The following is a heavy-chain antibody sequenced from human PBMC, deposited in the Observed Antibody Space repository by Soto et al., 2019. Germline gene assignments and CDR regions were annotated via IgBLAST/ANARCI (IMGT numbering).Heavy chain of an antibody. J-gene: IGHJ6*03. D-gene: IGHD5-12*01. CDR1: GFTFSSYG. CDR3: ARGGIYPYYYYYMDV. Sequence: VQLVESGGGVVQPGRSLRLSCAASGFTFSSYGMHWVRQAPGKGLEWVAVIWYDGSNKYYADSVKGRFTISRDNSKNTLYLQMNSLRAEDTAVYYCARGGIYPYYYYYMDVWGKGTTVTVSS. CDR2: IWYDGSNK. V-gene: IGHV3-33*01.